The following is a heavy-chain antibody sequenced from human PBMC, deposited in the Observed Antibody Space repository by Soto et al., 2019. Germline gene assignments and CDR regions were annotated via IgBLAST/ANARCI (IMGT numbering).Heavy chain of an antibody. D-gene: IGHD3-9*01. Sequence: GGSLRLSCSASGFTFSEYSMHWVRQAPGKGLQYVSTISSDGDITYYADSVKGRFTISRDNSKNTLYLQMNSLRPEDTAVYYCAKVSTFYDILTGYYSTNFFDPWGQGTLVTVSS. CDR2: ISSDGDIT. CDR3: AKVSTFYDILTGYYSTNFFDP. J-gene: IGHJ5*02. CDR1: GFTFSEYS. V-gene: IGHV3-64D*06.